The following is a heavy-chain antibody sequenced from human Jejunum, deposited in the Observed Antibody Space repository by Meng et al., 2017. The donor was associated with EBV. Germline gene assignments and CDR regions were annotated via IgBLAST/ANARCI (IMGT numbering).Heavy chain of an antibody. CDR3: ARGAYFDY. CDR1: GGSISIGGYS. CDR2: IYYSGSA. V-gene: IGHV4-30-2*01. Sequence: LQLQASGSGLVKRSGTLSFTCAVSGGSISIGGYSWHWIRQPPGKGLQWIGYIYYSGSAFYNPSLKSRVTLSVDRSKNQFSLNLSSVTAADTAVYYCARGAYFDYWGQGTLVTVSS. J-gene: IGHJ4*02.